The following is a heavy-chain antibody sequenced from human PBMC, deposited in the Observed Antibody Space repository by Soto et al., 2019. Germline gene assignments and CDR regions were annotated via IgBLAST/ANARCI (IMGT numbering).Heavy chain of an antibody. J-gene: IGHJ3*02. CDR1: GYTFTSYD. CDR3: ARDGANYYDSSGSGDI. V-gene: IGHV1-8*01. Sequence: QVQLVQSGAEVKKPGASVKVSCKASGYTFTSYDINWVRQATGQGLEWMGWMNPNSGNTGYAQKFQGRVTMTRNTSISTAYMELSSLRSEDTGVYYCARDGANYYDSSGSGDIWGQGTMVTVSS. D-gene: IGHD3-22*01. CDR2: MNPNSGNT.